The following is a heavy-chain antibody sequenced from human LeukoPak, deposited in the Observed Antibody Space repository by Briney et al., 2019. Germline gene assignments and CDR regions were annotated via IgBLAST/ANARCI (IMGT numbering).Heavy chain of an antibody. CDR2: IDRHGNT. Sequence: LETLSLTCAIYDESFSGYLSDSYWSWVRRPPGKGLEWIGEIDRHGNTNYSPSLKSRVTISIQTSKSQFSLNLNSVTDADTAVYYCARRGGGNYPYYFDYWGRGTPVTVSS. D-gene: IGHD3-16*01. CDR1: DESFSGYLSDSY. V-gene: IGHV4-34*01. J-gene: IGHJ4*02. CDR3: ARRGGGNYPYYFDY.